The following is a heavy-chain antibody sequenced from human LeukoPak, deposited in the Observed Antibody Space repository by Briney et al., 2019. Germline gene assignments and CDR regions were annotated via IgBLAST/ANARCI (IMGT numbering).Heavy chain of an antibody. J-gene: IGHJ5*02. CDR1: GGTFSSYA. D-gene: IGHD2-8*01. CDR2: IIPIFGTA. Sequence: SVKVSCKASGGTFSSYAISWVRQAPGQGLEWMGGIIPIFGTANYAQKFQGRVTITADESTSTAYMELSSLRSEDTAVYYCARDIPKNGGWFDPWGQGTLVTVSS. V-gene: IGHV1-69*13. CDR3: ARDIPKNGGWFDP.